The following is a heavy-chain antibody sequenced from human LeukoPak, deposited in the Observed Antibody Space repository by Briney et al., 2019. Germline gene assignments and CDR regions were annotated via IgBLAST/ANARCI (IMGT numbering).Heavy chain of an antibody. V-gene: IGHV4-59*01. CDR2: IYYSGST. D-gene: IGHD2-21*01. J-gene: IGHJ3*02. CDR3: ASDCGETAFDI. Sequence: SETLSLTCAVSGGSISSYYWSWIRQPPGKGLEWIGYIYYSGSTNYNPSLKSRVTISVDTSKNQFSLKLSSVTAADTAVYYCASDCGETAFDIWGQGTMVTVSS. CDR1: GGSISSYY.